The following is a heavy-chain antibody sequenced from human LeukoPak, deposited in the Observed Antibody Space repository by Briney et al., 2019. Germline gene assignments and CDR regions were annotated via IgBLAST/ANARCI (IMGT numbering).Heavy chain of an antibody. CDR2: IYYSGST. D-gene: IGHD2-2*01. CDR3: ARGYQKRPHFDY. Sequence: PSETLSLTCTVSGGSISSYYWSWIRQPPGKGLEWIGYIYYSGSTNYNPSLKSRVTISVDTSKNQFSLKLSSMTAADTAVYYCARGYQKRPHFDYWGQGTLVTVSS. CDR1: GGSISSYY. V-gene: IGHV4-59*01. J-gene: IGHJ4*02.